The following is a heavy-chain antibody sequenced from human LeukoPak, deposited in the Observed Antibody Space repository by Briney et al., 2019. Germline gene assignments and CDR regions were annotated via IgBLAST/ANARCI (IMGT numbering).Heavy chain of an antibody. Sequence: GGSLRLSCAASGFTFSSYGMHWVRQAPGKGLEWVSYISSSSSTIYYADSVKGRFTISRDNAKNSLYLQMNSLRAEDTAVYYCAKPARTDYADYWGQGTLVTVSS. CDR2: ISSSSSTI. CDR3: AKPARTDYADY. V-gene: IGHV3-48*04. D-gene: IGHD1-14*01. CDR1: GFTFSSYG. J-gene: IGHJ4*02.